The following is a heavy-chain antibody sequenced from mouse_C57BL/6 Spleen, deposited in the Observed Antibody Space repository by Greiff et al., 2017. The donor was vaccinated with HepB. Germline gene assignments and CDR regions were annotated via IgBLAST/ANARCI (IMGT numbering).Heavy chain of an antibody. CDR1: GFTFSNYW. J-gene: IGHJ4*01. Sequence: EVKLVESGGGLVQPGGSMKLSCVASGFTFSNYWMNWVRQSPEKGLEWVAQIRLKSDNYATHYAESVKGRFTISRDDSKSSVYLQMNNLRAEDTGIYYCTGTRSYGYAMDYWGQGTSVTVSS. V-gene: IGHV6-3*01. D-gene: IGHD1-1*01. CDR3: TGTRSYGYAMDY. CDR2: IRLKSDNYAT.